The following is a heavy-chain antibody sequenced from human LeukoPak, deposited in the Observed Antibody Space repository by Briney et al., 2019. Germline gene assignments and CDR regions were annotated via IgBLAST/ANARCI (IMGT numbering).Heavy chain of an antibody. V-gene: IGHV3-74*01. CDR3: AKGGSSSPRSTFDY. CDR2: INGDGTTT. J-gene: IGHJ4*02. Sequence: GGSLRLSCAASGFTFRTYWMHWVRQAPGKGLVWVSHINGDGTTTNYADSVKGRFTISRDNAKNTVYLQMNSLRAEDTAVYYCAKGGSSSPRSTFDYWGQGTLLTVSS. CDR1: GFTFRTYW. D-gene: IGHD6-13*01.